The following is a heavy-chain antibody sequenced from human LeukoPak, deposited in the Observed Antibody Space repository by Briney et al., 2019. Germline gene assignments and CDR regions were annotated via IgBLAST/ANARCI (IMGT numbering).Heavy chain of an antibody. J-gene: IGHJ6*03. CDR3: ARDLGERIAAAGIPPGTNYYYYYYMDV. D-gene: IGHD6-13*01. Sequence: GGTLRLSCAASGFTFSSYGMSWVRQAPGKGLEWVSSISSSSSYIYYADSVKGRFTISRDNAKNSLYLQMNSLRAEDTAVYYCARDLGERIAAAGIPPGTNYYYYYYMDVWGKGTTVTVSS. CDR1: GFTFSSYG. CDR2: ISSSSSYI. V-gene: IGHV3-21*01.